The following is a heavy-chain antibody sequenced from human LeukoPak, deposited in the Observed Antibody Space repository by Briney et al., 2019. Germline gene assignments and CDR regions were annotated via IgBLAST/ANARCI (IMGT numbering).Heavy chain of an antibody. Sequence: GGSLRRSCAASGFTFSNARMSWVRQAPGKGLEWGGRIKSKTDGGTTDYAAPVKGRFTISRDDSKNTMYLQMNSLKTEDTAVYYCTTGIQLWLKLLGNYFDYWGQGTLVTVSS. CDR2: IKSKTDGGTT. V-gene: IGHV3-15*01. CDR1: GFTFSNAR. D-gene: IGHD5-18*01. J-gene: IGHJ4*02. CDR3: TTGIQLWLKLLGNYFDY.